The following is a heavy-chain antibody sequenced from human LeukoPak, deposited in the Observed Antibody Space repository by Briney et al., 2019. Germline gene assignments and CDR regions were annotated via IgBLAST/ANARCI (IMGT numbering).Heavy chain of an antibody. V-gene: IGHV1-2*06. J-gene: IGHJ6*03. CDR1: GYTFTGYY. CDR3: ARESTVTTFSLYYYYMDV. Sequence: ASVKVSCKASGYTFTGYYMHWVRQAPGQGLEWMGRINPNSGGTNYAQKLQGRVTMTRDTSISTAYMELSRLRSDDTAVYYCARESTVTTFSLYYYYMDVWGKGTTVTVSS. CDR2: INPNSGGT. D-gene: IGHD4-17*01.